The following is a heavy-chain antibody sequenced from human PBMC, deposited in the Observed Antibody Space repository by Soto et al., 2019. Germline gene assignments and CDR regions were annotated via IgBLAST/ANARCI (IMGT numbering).Heavy chain of an antibody. CDR1: GGSFSGYY. D-gene: IGHD1-7*01. J-gene: IGHJ6*02. Sequence: SETLSLTCAVYGGSFSGYYWSWIRQPPGKGLEWIGEINHSGSTNYNPSLKSRVTISVDTSKNQFSLKLSSVTAADTAVYYCASSSITGTNGFYYYYYYGMDVCGPGTTVTVS. CDR3: ASSSITGTNGFYYYYYYGMDV. CDR2: INHSGST. V-gene: IGHV4-34*01.